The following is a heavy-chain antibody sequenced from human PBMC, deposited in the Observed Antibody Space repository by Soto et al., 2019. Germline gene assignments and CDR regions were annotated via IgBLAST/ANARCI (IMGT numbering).Heavy chain of an antibody. Sequence: QVQLVESGGGVVQPGRSLRLSCAASGFTFSSYAMHWVRQAPGKGLEWVAVISYDGSNKYYADSVKSRFTISRDNSKNTLYLQMNSLRAEDTAVYYCARDRDVYYYYGMDVWGQGTTVTVSS. CDR1: GFTFSSYA. V-gene: IGHV3-30-3*01. CDR2: ISYDGSNK. J-gene: IGHJ6*02. CDR3: ARDRDVYYYYGMDV.